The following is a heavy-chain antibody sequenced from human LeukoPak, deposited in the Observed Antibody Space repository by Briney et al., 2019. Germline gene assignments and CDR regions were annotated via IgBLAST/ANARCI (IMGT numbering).Heavy chain of an antibody. J-gene: IGHJ4*02. CDR2: ISAYNSNT. CDR3: ARGHYYYDSSGYYPLEY. V-gene: IGHV1-18*01. Sequence: ASVKVSCKASGYTFTNYGITWVRQAPGQGLEWMGWISAYNSNTNYAQKFQGRVTMTTDTSTSTAYMELRNLRSDDTAVYYCARGHYYYDSSGYYPLEYWGQGTLVTVSS. D-gene: IGHD3-22*01. CDR1: GYTFTNYG.